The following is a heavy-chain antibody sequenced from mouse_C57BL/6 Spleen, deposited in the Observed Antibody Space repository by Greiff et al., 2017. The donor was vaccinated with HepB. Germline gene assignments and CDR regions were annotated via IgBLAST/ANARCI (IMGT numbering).Heavy chain of an antibody. Sequence: VQLVESGAELVKPGASVKLSCKASGYTFTSYWMHWVKQRPGQGLEWIGMIHPNSGSTNYNEKFKSKATLTVDKSSSTAYMQLSSLTSEDSAVYYCARSWGYYDYDYFDYWGQGTTLTVSS. V-gene: IGHV1-64*01. CDR3: ARSWGYYDYDYFDY. CDR1: GYTFTSYW. J-gene: IGHJ2*01. CDR2: IHPNSGST. D-gene: IGHD2-4*01.